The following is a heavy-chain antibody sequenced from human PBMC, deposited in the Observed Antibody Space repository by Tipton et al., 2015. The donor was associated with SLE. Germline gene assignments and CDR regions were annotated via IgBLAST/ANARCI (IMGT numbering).Heavy chain of an antibody. D-gene: IGHD1-14*01. CDR3: ARQGSEEAPGDYYGMDV. Sequence: TLSLTCTVSGGSISSSSYYWGWIRQPPGKGLEWIGSIYYSGSTYYNPSLKSRVTISVDTSKNQFSLKLGSVTAADTAVYYCARQGSEEAPGDYYGMDVWGQGTTVTVSS. CDR1: GGSISSSSYY. CDR2: IYYSGST. J-gene: IGHJ6*02. V-gene: IGHV4-39*01.